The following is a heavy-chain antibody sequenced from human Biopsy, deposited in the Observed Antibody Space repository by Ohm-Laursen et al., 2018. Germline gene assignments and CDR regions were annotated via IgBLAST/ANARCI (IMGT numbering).Heavy chain of an antibody. CDR3: ARDRDRRGWFDP. V-gene: IGHV3-23*01. CDR2: IDVSDYNT. CDR1: GFTFHTYA. D-gene: IGHD1-14*01. J-gene: IGHJ5*02. Sequence: SLRLSCSASGFTFHTYAMNWVRQAPGKGLEWVAHIDVSDYNTYYADSVRGRFTISRDNSKQMVHLEINSLTADDTAVYYCARDRDRRGWFDPWGQGTLVTVSS.